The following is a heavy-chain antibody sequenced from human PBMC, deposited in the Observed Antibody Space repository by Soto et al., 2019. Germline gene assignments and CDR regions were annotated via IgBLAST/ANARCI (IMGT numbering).Heavy chain of an antibody. CDR1: GYNFINHW. Sequence: PGESLKISCKGSGYNFINHWIAWVRQMPGKGLEWMGIVYPDDSDTSYRPSFEGQVTISADESINTAYLQWSSLKASDTAMYFCASGISYGEYYFDNWGQGTQVTVSS. CDR3: ASGISYGEYYFDN. CDR2: VYPDDSDT. D-gene: IGHD5-18*01. J-gene: IGHJ4*02. V-gene: IGHV5-51*01.